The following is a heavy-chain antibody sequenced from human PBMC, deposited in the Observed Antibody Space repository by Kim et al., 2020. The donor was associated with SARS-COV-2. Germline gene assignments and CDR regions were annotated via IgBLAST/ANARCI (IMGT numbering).Heavy chain of an antibody. CDR1: GYTLTSYA. J-gene: IGHJ6*02. D-gene: IGHD3-10*01. CDR2: INAGNGNT. Sequence: ASVKVSCKASGYTLTSYAMHWVRQAPGQRLEWMGWINAGNGNTKYSQKFQGRVTITRDTSASTAYMELSSLRSEDTAVYYCARESVVRGVIITGGMDVWGQGTTVTVSS. V-gene: IGHV1-3*01. CDR3: ARESVVRGVIITGGMDV.